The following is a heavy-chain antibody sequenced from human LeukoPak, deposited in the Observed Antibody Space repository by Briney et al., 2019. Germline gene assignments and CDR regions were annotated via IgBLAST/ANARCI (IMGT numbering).Heavy chain of an antibody. CDR3: ARDNGDYRSIYYYMDV. Sequence: SETLSLTCTVSGGSISSGGYYWSWIRQHPGKGLEWIGCIYYSWSSYYNPSLKSRVTLSLDTSKNQFSLKLSSVTAADTAVYYCARDNGDYRSIYYYMDVWGKGTTVTVSS. CDR2: IYYSWSS. CDR1: GGSISSGGYY. D-gene: IGHD4-11*01. V-gene: IGHV4-31*03. J-gene: IGHJ6*03.